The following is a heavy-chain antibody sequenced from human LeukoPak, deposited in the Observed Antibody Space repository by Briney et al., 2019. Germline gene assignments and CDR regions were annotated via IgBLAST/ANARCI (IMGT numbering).Heavy chain of an antibody. D-gene: IGHD5-18*01. V-gene: IGHV3-7*03. J-gene: IGHJ4*02. Sequence: GGSVRLSCATSGFTFSTYWMTWVRQAPGKGLEWVASIKHDGNERYYVDSVKDRFTISRDNAKNSLYLQMNSLRSEDTAVYYCASASSNTRGGSYDWYFDYWGQGTLVTVSS. CDR1: GFTFSTYW. CDR2: IKHDGNER. CDR3: ASASSNTRGGSYDWYFDY.